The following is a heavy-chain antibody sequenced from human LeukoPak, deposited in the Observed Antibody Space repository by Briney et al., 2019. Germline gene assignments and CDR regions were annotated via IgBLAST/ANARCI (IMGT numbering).Heavy chain of an antibody. D-gene: IGHD1-26*01. CDR1: GFTFSYSA. J-gene: IGHJ3*01. CDR2: ISYDGGDK. V-gene: IGHV3-30-3*01. Sequence: GRSLRLSCAASGFTFSYSAMHWVRQAPGKGLEWVAVISYDGGDKYYADSVKGRFSISRDSSKNALYLQINSLRTEDTAIYYCARDRGRGSYLQDAFDVWGQGTMVTVSS. CDR3: ARDRGRGSYLQDAFDV.